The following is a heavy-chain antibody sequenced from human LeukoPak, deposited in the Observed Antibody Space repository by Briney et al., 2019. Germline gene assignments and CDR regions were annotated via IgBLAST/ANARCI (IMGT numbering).Heavy chain of an antibody. Sequence: GGSLRLSCAASGFTLSSYWMSWVRQAPGKGLEWVANIKQDGSEKYYVDSVKGRFTISRDNAKNSLYLQMNSLRAEDTAVYYCARGDYDSSGYPYYFDYWGQGTLVTVSS. CDR1: GFTLSSYW. CDR2: IKQDGSEK. CDR3: ARGDYDSSGYPYYFDY. J-gene: IGHJ4*02. D-gene: IGHD3-22*01. V-gene: IGHV3-7*01.